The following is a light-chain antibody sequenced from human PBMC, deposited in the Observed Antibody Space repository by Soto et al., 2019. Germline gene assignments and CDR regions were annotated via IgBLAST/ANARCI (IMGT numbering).Light chain of an antibody. CDR2: DAS. J-gene: IGKJ2*01. CDR1: QSVSRN. CDR3: QQYNHWPLYT. V-gene: IGKV3-15*01. Sequence: EVVMTQSPATLSVSPGERATLSCRASQSVSRNLAWYQQRPGRAPRLLIYDASTRATNIPTRFSGSGSGTEFTLPISTLQSEDFAVYYCQQYNHWPLYTFGQGTKLEIK.